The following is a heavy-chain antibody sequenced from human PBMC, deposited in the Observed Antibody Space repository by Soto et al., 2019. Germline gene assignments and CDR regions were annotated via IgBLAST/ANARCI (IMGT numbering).Heavy chain of an antibody. CDR1: GGSISSGGYY. D-gene: IGHD3-10*01. V-gene: IGHV4-31*03. Sequence: QVQLQESGPGLVKPSQTLSLTCTVSGGSISSGGYYWSWIRQHPGKGLEWIGYIYYSGSTYYNPSLKSRXXIXVXXSKNQFSLKLSSVTAADTAVYYCARGHPVEGEFDYWGQGTLVTVSS. CDR2: IYYSGST. J-gene: IGHJ4*02. CDR3: ARGHPVEGEFDY.